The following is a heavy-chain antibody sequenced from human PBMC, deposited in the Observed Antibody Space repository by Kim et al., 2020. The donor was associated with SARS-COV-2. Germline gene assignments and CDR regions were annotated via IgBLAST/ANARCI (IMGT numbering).Heavy chain of an antibody. CDR2: ISGSGGST. CDR3: AKVDYYDSSGYYGLDY. Sequence: GGSLRLSCAASGFTFSSYAMSWVRQAPGKGLEWVSAISGSGGSTYYADSVKGRFTISRDNSKNTLYLQMNSLRAEDTAVYYCAKVDYYDSSGYYGLDYWGQGTLVTVSS. CDR1: GFTFSSYA. J-gene: IGHJ4*02. V-gene: IGHV3-23*01. D-gene: IGHD3-22*01.